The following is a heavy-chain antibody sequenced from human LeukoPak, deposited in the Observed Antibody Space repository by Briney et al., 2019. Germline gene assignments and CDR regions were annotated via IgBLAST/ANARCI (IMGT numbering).Heavy chain of an antibody. CDR2: IWYDVNHK. CDR3: ARYSSSSGRYFDL. V-gene: IGHV3-33*01. D-gene: IGHD6-6*01. CDR1: GFTFNSYG. J-gene: IGHJ2*01. Sequence: GRSLRLSCAASGFTFNSYGMHWVRQAPGKGLEWVAVIWYDVNHKYYADSVKGRFIISRDNSKNTLFLQMKSLRAEDTAVYYCARYSSSSGRYFDLWGRGTLVTVSS.